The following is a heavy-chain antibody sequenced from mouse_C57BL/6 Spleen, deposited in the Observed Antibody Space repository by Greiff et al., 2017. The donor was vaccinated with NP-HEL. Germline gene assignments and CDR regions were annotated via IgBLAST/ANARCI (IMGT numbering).Heavy chain of an antibody. CDR2: INPSNGGT. CDR3: AREGTTVVATDY. CDR1: GYTFTSYW. J-gene: IGHJ2*01. Sequence: QVQLQQSGTELVKPGASVKLSCKASGYTFTSYWMHWVKQRPGQGLEWIGNINPSNGGTNYNEKFKSKATLTVDKSSSTAYMQLSSLTSEDSAVYYCAREGTTVVATDYWGQGTTLTVSS. V-gene: IGHV1-53*01. D-gene: IGHD1-1*01.